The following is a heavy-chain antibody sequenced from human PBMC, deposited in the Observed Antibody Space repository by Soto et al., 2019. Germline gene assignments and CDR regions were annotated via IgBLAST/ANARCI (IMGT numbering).Heavy chain of an antibody. V-gene: IGHV3-30-3*01. CDR2: ISYDGSNK. CDR3: ARGARLRYFDWSLDY. CDR1: GFTFSSYA. J-gene: IGHJ4*02. Sequence: PGGSLRLSCAASGFTFSSYAMHWVRQAPGKGLEWVAVISYDGSNKYYADSVKGRFTISRDNSKNTLYLQMNSLRAEDTAVYYCARGARLRYFDWSLDYWGQGTLVTVSS. D-gene: IGHD3-9*01.